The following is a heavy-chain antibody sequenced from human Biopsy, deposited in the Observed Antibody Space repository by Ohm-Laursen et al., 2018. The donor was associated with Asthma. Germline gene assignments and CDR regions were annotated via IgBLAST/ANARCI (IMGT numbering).Heavy chain of an antibody. J-gene: IGHJ3*01. CDR1: GYNFISFA. V-gene: IGHV1-3*01. D-gene: IGHD3-9*01. CDR3: ARTYYDFLTGQVNDAFAL. Sequence: SSVKVSCKASGYNFISFAIHWVRQAPGQRLEWMGWINAGDGNTKYSQKFQGRVTITRDTSASTAYMDLRSLRSEDAAMYYCARTYYDFLTGQVNDAFALWGQGTMVTVSS. CDR2: INAGDGNT.